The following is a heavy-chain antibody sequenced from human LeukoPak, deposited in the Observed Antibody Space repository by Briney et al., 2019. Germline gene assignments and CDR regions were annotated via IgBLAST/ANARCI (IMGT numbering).Heavy chain of an antibody. CDR3: ASSSPNYYYYYGMDV. Sequence: SETLSLTCSVSGGSISGYHWSWIRQPPGKGLEVIGYIYYTGSTHYNPSLKSRVTISLDTSKNQFSLKLSSVTAADTAVYYCASSSPNYYYYYGMDVWGQGTTVTVSS. D-gene: IGHD6-6*01. CDR2: IYYTGST. V-gene: IGHV4-59*12. J-gene: IGHJ6*02. CDR1: GGSISGYH.